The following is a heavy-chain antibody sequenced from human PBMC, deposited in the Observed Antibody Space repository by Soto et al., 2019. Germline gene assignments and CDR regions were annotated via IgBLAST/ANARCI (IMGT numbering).Heavy chain of an antibody. Sequence: EVQLLESGGGLVQPGGSLRLSCAASGFTFSNYAVSWVRQAPGKGLEWVAGISGGGDNTYYAESVKGRFTISRDNSKNMLYLQMNSLGAGDTAVYYCAKGYYDLLTGLDYSGQGTLVTVSS. D-gene: IGHD3-9*01. J-gene: IGHJ4*02. CDR3: AKGYYDLLTGLDY. CDR1: GFTFSNYA. V-gene: IGHV3-23*01. CDR2: ISGGGDNT.